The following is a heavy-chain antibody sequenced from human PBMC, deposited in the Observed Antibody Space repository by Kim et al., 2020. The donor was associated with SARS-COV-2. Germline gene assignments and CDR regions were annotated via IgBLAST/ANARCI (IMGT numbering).Heavy chain of an antibody. V-gene: IGHV3-30*04. CDR1: GFTFSDHP. J-gene: IGHJ6*02. D-gene: IGHD1-26*01. CDR2: ISYDGNNH. CDR3: ARDKYVPHYFGSGFQCALDV. Sequence: GGSLRLSCAASGFTFSDHPLTWVRQAPGKGLELVAVISYDGNNHYYVDSVKGRFIISRDNSRNTLYLQMNSLRVEDTGVYFCARDKYVPHYFGSGFQCALDVWGQGASVTVSS.